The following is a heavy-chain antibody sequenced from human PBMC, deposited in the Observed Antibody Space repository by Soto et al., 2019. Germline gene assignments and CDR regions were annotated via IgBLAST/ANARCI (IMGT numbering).Heavy chain of an antibody. CDR1: GFSFSTYT. Sequence: GGSLRLSCAASGFSFSTYTMSWVRQAPGKGLEWVSGISSSGGNTYYSDSVKGRFTISRDNSKDTLYLQMNRLGAEDTALYFCAKDLSTGVAHSYFDYWGQGNLVTVSS. V-gene: IGHV3-23*01. D-gene: IGHD3-3*01. J-gene: IGHJ4*02. CDR2: ISSSGGNT. CDR3: AKDLSTGVAHSYFDY.